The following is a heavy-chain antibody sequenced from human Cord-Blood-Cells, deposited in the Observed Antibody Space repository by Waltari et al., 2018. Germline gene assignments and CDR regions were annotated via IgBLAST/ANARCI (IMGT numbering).Heavy chain of an antibody. Sequence: QVQLQESGPGLVKPSETLSLTCAVSGYSISSGYYWGWILQPPGKGLEWIGSIYHSGSTYYNPSLKSRVTISVDTSKNHFSLKLSSVTAADTAVYYCAREAQNYGSGSYYDYWGQGTLVTVSS. CDR3: AREAQNYGSGSYYDY. CDR2: IYHSGST. J-gene: IGHJ4*02. CDR1: GYSISSGYY. D-gene: IGHD3-10*01. V-gene: IGHV4-38-2*02.